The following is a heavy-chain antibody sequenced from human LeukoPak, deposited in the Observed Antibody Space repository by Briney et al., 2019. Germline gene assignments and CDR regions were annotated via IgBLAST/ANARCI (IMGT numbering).Heavy chain of an antibody. V-gene: IGHV3-30-3*01. CDR1: GFTFSSYT. J-gene: IGHJ4*02. Sequence: PGGSLRLSCAGTGFTFSSYTMHWVRQAPGKGLEWVAVISYDGSNEYYADFVKGRFTISRDNSRNTLYLQMNNLKAEDTAVYYCIKAYCSSTRCQGDYWGQGTLVTVSS. CDR3: IKAYCSSTRCQGDY. D-gene: IGHD2-2*01. CDR2: ISYDGSNE.